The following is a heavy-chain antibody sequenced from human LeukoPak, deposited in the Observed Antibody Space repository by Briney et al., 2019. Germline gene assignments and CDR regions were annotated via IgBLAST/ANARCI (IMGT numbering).Heavy chain of an antibody. D-gene: IGHD6-6*01. CDR1: GGSISSSNW. J-gene: IGHJ5*02. Sequence: SETLSLTCAVSGGSISSSNWWSWVRQPPGKGLEWIGEIYHSGSTNYNPSLKSRVTISVDKSKNQFSLKLSSVTAADTAVYYCAREGPEYSSSWGFGNWFDPWGQGTLVTVSS. CDR3: AREGPEYSSSWGFGNWFDP. V-gene: IGHV4-4*02. CDR2: IYHSGST.